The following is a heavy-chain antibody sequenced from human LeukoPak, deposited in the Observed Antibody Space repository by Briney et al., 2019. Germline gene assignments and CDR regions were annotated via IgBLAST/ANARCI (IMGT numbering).Heavy chain of an antibody. J-gene: IGHJ5*02. CDR2: ISAYNGNT. Sequence: GASVKVSCKASGYTFTSYGISWVRQAPGQGLEWMGWISAYNGNTNYAQKLQGRVTMTTDTSTNTAYMELRSLRSDDTAVYYCARVEVWFGELLYGWFDPWGQGTLVTVSS. D-gene: IGHD3-10*01. V-gene: IGHV1-18*04. CDR1: GYTFTSYG. CDR3: ARVEVWFGELLYGWFDP.